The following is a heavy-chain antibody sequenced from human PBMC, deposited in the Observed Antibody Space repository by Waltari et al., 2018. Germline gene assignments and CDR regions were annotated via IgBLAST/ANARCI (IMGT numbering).Heavy chain of an antibody. J-gene: IGHJ4*02. CDR3: ARDRHCTDSGCSGL. CDR1: GFTVSTNF. Sequence: EVQLVESGGGSIQPGGSLRRACAASGFTVSTNFMMWVRQAPGKGLELVSLIYSGGRTYYADSVQGRFTISRDTSKNTLQLQMNSLRGEDTAVYYCARDRHCTDSGCSGLWGQGTLVTVSS. CDR2: IYSGGRT. D-gene: IGHD2-8*02. V-gene: IGHV3-53*01.